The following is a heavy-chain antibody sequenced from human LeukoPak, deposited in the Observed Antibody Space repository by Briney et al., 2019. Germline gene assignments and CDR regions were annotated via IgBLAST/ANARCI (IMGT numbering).Heavy chain of an antibody. D-gene: IGHD6-19*01. V-gene: IGHV3-21*01. Sequence: GGSLRLSCAASGFTFSSYSMNWVRQAPGKGLEWASSISSSSSYIYYADSVKGRFTISRDNAKNSLYLQMNSLRAEDTAVYYCARDQLAVAGSDYWGQGTLVTVSS. CDR2: ISSSSSYI. J-gene: IGHJ4*02. CDR3: ARDQLAVAGSDY. CDR1: GFTFSSYS.